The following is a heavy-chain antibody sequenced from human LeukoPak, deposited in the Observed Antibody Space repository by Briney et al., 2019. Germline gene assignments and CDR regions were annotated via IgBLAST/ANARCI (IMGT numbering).Heavy chain of an antibody. CDR1: GGSISSYF. D-gene: IGHD3-22*01. V-gene: IGHV4-59*01. CDR2: IYYSGST. CDR3: ARDSSPDYYDSSGYLYYFDY. J-gene: IGHJ4*02. Sequence: SETLSLTCTVSGGSISSYFWSWIRQPPEKGLEWIGYIYYSGSTNYNPSLKSRVAISVDTSKNQFSLKLTSVTAADTAVYYCARDSSPDYYDSSGYLYYFDYWGQGTLVTVSS.